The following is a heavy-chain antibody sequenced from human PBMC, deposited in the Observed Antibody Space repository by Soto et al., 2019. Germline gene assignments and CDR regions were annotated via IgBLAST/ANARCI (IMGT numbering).Heavy chain of an antibody. CDR2: IYPSGTS. CDR3: ARGHYFGSVSTF. J-gene: IGHJ4*01. CDR1: GDSISGGGFS. V-gene: IGHV4-30-2*06. Sequence: SETLSLTCAVSGDSISGGGFSWNWIRQSPGKGLEWIGYIYPSGTSYYNPSLKSRVTISVDKSQNQFSLRLSSMTAADTAVYYCARGHYFGSVSTFWGHGTLVTVSS. D-gene: IGHD3-10*01.